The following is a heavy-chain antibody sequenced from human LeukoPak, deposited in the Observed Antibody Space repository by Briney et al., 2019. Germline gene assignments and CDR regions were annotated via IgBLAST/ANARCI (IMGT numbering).Heavy chain of an antibody. D-gene: IGHD2-15*01. J-gene: IGHJ4*02. Sequence: GASVKVSCKASGYTFTSYYMRWVRQAPGQGLEWMGGIIPIFGTANYAQKFQGRVTITADESTSTAYMELSGLRSEDTAVYYCARDRKYCSGGSCYSGDYWGQGTLVTVSS. CDR3: ARDRKYCSGGSCYSGDY. V-gene: IGHV1-69*13. CDR2: IIPIFGTA. CDR1: GYTFTSYY.